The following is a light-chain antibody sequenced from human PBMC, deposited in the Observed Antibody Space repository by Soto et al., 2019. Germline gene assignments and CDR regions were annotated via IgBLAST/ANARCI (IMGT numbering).Light chain of an antibody. CDR3: QQRISWPLT. J-gene: IGKJ4*01. CDR1: QSLRSF. CDR2: DAS. V-gene: IGKV3-11*01. Sequence: EVVLTQSPATLSLSPGETATLSCRASQSLRSFLVWYQQKPGQAPRLLIYDASNRATGIPARFRGSGSGTDFTLTISSLEPEDFAVYYCQQRISWPLTFGGGTKVDIK.